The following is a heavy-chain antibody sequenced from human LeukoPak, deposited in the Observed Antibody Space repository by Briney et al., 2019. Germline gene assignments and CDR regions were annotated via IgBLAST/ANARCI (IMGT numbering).Heavy chain of an antibody. J-gene: IGHJ6*02. CDR1: GGSFSGYY. Sequence: SETLSLTCAVYGGSFSGYYWSWIRQPPGKGLEWIGEINHSGSTNYNPSLKSRVTISVDTSKNQFSLKLSSVTAADTAVYYCARALYYYDSSGYYYSGYYGMDVWGQGTTVTVSS. V-gene: IGHV4-34*01. D-gene: IGHD3-22*01. CDR2: INHSGST. CDR3: ARALYYYDSSGYYYSGYYGMDV.